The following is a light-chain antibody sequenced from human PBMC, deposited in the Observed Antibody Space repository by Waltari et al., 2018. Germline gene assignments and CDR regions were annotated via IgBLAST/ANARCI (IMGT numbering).Light chain of an antibody. V-gene: IGKV3-11*01. Sequence: EIVLTQSPATLSLSPGEGATLSCRASESVRSYLAWYQQKPGQAPRLLIYDASNRASGIPARFSGSGSGTDFSLTISSLQPEDFATYSCQQSFSPPWTFGQGTKVEI. J-gene: IGKJ1*01. CDR1: ESVRSY. CDR3: QQSFSPPWT. CDR2: DAS.